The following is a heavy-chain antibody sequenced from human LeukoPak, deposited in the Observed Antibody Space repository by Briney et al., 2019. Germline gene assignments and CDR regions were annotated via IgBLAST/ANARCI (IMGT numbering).Heavy chain of an antibody. J-gene: IGHJ6*03. V-gene: IGHV3-23*01. Sequence: GGSLRLSCAASGFTFSSYGMSWVRQAPGKGLEWVSAISGSAGTTYYADSVKGRFTISRDNAKNSLYLQMNSLRAEDTAVYYCARGAGTYYYYMDVWGKGTTVTISS. D-gene: IGHD6-19*01. CDR3: ARGAGTYYYYMDV. CDR2: ISGSAGTT. CDR1: GFTFSSYG.